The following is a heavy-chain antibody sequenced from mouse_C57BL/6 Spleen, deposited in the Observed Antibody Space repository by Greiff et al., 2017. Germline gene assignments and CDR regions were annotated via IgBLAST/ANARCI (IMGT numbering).Heavy chain of an antibody. V-gene: IGHV5-17*01. Sequence: EVKVVESGGGLVKPGGSLKLSCAASGFTFSDYGMHWVRQAPEKGLEWVAYISSGSSTIYYADTVKGRFTISRDNAKNTLFLQMTSLRSEDTAMYYCARDYADYWGQGTTLTVSS. CDR3: ARDYADY. J-gene: IGHJ2*01. CDR2: ISSGSSTI. D-gene: IGHD2-4*01. CDR1: GFTFSDYG.